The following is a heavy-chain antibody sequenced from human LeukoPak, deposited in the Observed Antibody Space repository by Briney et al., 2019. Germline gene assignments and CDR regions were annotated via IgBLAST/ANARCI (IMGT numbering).Heavy chain of an antibody. CDR3: ARDVQSYCGGDCYTTYFDY. CDR2: IYYSGST. J-gene: IGHJ4*02. CDR1: GGSISSSSYY. Sequence: SETLSLTCTVSGGSISSSSYYWGWIRQPPGKGLEWIGSIYYSGSTYYNPSLKSRVTISVDTSKNQFSLKLSSVTAADTAVYYCARDVQSYCGGDCYTTYFDYWGQGTLVTVSS. V-gene: IGHV4-39*07. D-gene: IGHD2-21*02.